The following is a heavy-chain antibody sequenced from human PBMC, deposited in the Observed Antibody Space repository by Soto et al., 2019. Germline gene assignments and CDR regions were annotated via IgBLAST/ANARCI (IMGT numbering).Heavy chain of an antibody. D-gene: IGHD2-2*01. CDR3: AIRWVVPAGIGGRHGNLFDP. Sequence: QVQLQQWVAGLLKPSETLSITCAVYGGSFSGYYCSWIRQPPGKGVEGMGEISHSESTNYNPSLMSPVSISVDTSKIQLYQKLSSVPAADTAVYYCAIRWVVPAGIGGRHGNLFDPSGQGPLVTLSA. V-gene: IGHV4-34*01. CDR1: GGSFSGYY. CDR2: ISHSEST. J-gene: IGHJ5*02.